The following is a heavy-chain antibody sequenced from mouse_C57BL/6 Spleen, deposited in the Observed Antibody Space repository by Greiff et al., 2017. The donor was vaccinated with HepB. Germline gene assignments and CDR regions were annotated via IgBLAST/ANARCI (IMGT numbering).Heavy chain of an antibody. CDR3: AIYYDYQYYFDY. CDR1: GYTFTSYW. CDR2: IHPNSGST. V-gene: IGHV1-64*01. D-gene: IGHD2-4*01. Sequence: QVQLQQPGAELVKPGASVKLSCKASGYTFTSYWMHWVKQRPGQGLEWIGMIHPNSGSTNYNEKFKSKATLTVDKSSSTAYMQLSSLTSEDSAVYYCAIYYDYQYYFDYWGQGTTLTVSS. J-gene: IGHJ2*01.